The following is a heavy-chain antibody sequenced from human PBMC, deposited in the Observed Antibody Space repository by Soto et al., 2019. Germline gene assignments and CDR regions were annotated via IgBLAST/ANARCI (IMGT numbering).Heavy chain of an antibody. D-gene: IGHD3-22*01. V-gene: IGHV3-64*01. J-gene: IGHJ4*02. CDR2: ISSYGGST. Sequence: EVQLVESGGGLVQPGGSLRLSCEASGFTFSSYAMHGVRQAPGKGLEYVSAISSYGGSTYYANSVKGRFTISRDNSKNTLYLQMGSLRAEDMAVYYCARDPDSSGYYYFDYWGQGTLVTVSS. CDR3: ARDPDSSGYYYFDY. CDR1: GFTFSSYA.